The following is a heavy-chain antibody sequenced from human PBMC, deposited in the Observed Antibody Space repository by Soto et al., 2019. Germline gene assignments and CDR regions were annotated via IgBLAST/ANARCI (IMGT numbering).Heavy chain of an antibody. V-gene: IGHV3-43*01. CDR2: ISWDGGST. D-gene: IGHD6-19*01. Sequence: EVQLVESGGVVVQPGGSLRLSCAASGFTFDDYTMHWVRQAPGKGLEWVSLISWDGGSTYYADSVKGRFTISRDNSKNSLYLQMNSLRTEDTALYYCAKDASSGWYYGMDYWGQGTLVTVSS. J-gene: IGHJ4*02. CDR1: GFTFDDYT. CDR3: AKDASSGWYYGMDY.